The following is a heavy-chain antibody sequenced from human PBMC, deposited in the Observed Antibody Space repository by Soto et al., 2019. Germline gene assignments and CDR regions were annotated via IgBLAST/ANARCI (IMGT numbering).Heavy chain of an antibody. CDR3: VRPYYSSSWFPFDR. CDR1: GFDFGDYY. V-gene: IGHV3-11*01. J-gene: IGHJ4*02. D-gene: IGHD6-13*01. CDR2: IDSGDGTT. Sequence: GVLRLSCPGSGFDFGDYYMSWIRQAPGKGLEWVSYIDSGDGTTYYTDSVKGRFTISRDNAKKTVYLQMSSLRVEDTALYYCVRPYYSSSWFPFDRWGQGTLVTVSS.